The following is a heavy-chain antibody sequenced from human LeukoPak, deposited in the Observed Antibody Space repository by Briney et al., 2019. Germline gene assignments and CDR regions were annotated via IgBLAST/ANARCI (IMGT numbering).Heavy chain of an antibody. J-gene: IGHJ4*02. CDR2: ISSSSSYI. CDR3: ARGPWSSGYTRPWSSFLQNFDY. V-gene: IGHV3-21*01. Sequence: GGSLRLSCAASGFTFSSYSLNWVRQAPGKGLEWVSSISSSSSYIYYADSVKGRFTISRDNSKNSLYLQMNSLRAEDTAVYYCARGPWSSGYTRPWSSFLQNFDYWGQGTLVTVSS. D-gene: IGHD3-22*01. CDR1: GFTFSSYS.